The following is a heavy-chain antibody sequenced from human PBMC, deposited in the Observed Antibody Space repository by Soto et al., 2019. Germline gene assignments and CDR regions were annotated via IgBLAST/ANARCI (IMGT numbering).Heavy chain of an antibody. J-gene: IGHJ6*02. CDR3: TRILWSSRRDALDI. CDR2: IGTSGTPT. V-gene: IGHV3-23*01. D-gene: IGHD2-21*01. CDR1: GFSFRSYA. Sequence: DVQLLASGGALVQPGGSLRLSCIASGFSFRSYAMACVRPAPGVGLAWVSAIGTSGTPTLYADSVKSRFSISRDASRNTVSLQMNSLGVYDTATYDCTRILWSSRRDALDIWGQGTTVTVTS.